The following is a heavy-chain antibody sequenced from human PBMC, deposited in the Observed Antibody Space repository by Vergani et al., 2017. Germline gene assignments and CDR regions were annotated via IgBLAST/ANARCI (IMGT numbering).Heavy chain of an antibody. CDR2: ISGSGGFT. CDR3: AKNHVAGYYDSSGYCDY. Sequence: EVQLLESGGNLVQPGGSLRLSCAASGFTFTNFAMTWVRHAPGEGVEWVSGISGSGGFTYYADSVKGRFPISKDNSKNTMFLKMNNLRAEDTAVYYCAKNHVAGYYDSSGYCDYWGQGTLVTVSS. J-gene: IGHJ4*02. CDR1: GFTFTNFA. V-gene: IGHV3-23*01. D-gene: IGHD3-22*01.